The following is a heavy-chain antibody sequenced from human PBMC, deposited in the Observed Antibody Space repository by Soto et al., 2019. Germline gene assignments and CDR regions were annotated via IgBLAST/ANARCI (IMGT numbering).Heavy chain of an antibody. V-gene: IGHV4-31*03. CDR3: ARASYFRPSGSYYFVS. Sequence: TPSLTCTVSDDSPTTKKYAWTLIRPNPEKGLEWIGYVYSNGNTRFSPSLQSRVSMSVDTSKSHFSLRLSSVTAADTAVYFCARASYFRPSGSYYFVSWGQGTLVTVSS. CDR1: DDSPTTKKYA. D-gene: IGHD3-10*01. CDR2: VYSNGNT. J-gene: IGHJ4*02.